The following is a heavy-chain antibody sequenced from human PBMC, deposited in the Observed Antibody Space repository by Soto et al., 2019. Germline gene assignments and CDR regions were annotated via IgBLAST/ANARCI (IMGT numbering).Heavy chain of an antibody. CDR2: INSDGSNS. Sequence: GGSLRLSCAASGFPFSSYWMHWVRQAPGKGLVWVSRINSDGSNSEYADSVKGRFTISRDNSKNTLCLQMNSLRAEDTAVYYCPRGYDFWSGYYYPYGMDVWGQGTTVTVSS. V-gene: IGHV3-74*01. CDR3: PRGYDFWSGYYYPYGMDV. J-gene: IGHJ6*02. CDR1: GFPFSSYW. D-gene: IGHD3-3*01.